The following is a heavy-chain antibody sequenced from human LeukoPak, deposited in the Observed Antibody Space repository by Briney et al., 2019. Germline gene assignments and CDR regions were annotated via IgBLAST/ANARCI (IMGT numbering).Heavy chain of an antibody. CDR2: IYHSGST. Sequence: SETLSLTCTVSGGSISSSSYYWGWIRQPPGKGLEWIGSIYHSGSTYYNPSLKSRVTISVDRSKNQFSLKLSSVTAADTAVYYCARAEMDRRILFWGQGTLVTVSS. D-gene: IGHD2-15*01. V-gene: IGHV4-39*07. CDR3: ARAEMDRRILF. J-gene: IGHJ4*02. CDR1: GGSISSSSYY.